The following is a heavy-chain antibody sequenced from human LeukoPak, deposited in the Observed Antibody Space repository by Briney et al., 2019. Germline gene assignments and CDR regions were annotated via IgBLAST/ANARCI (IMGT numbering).Heavy chain of an antibody. J-gene: IGHJ4*02. V-gene: IGHV4-59*08. CDR3: ASLAYCGGDCYSRDQPEDY. CDR2: IYYSGST. CDR1: GGSISSYY. Sequence: SETLSLTCTVSGGSISSYYWSWIRQPPGNGLEWIGYIYYSGSTNYNPSLKSRVTISVDTSKNQFSLKLSSVTAADTAVYYCASLAYCGGDCYSRDQPEDYWGQGTLVTVSS. D-gene: IGHD2-21*02.